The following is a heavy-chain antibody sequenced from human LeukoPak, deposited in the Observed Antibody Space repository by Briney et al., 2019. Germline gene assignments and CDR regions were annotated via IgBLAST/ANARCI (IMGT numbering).Heavy chain of an antibody. CDR1: GFTFSSYG. CDR3: AKRAMRDFDAFDI. D-gene: IGHD5-24*01. CDR2: IWYDGSNK. Sequence: PGGSLRLSCAASGFTFSSYGMHWVRQAPGEGLEWVAVIWYDGSNKYYADSVKGRFTISRDNSKNTLYLQMNSLRAEDTAVYYCAKRAMRDFDAFDIWGQGTMVTVSS. J-gene: IGHJ3*02. V-gene: IGHV3-33*06.